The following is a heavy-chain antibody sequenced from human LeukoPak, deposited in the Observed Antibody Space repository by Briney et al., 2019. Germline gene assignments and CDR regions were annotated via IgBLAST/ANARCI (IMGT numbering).Heavy chain of an antibody. CDR2: ISSSSSYI. D-gene: IGHD3-9*01. V-gene: IGHV3-21*04. J-gene: IGHJ4*02. CDR3: AKWGDYDVLTGYYDSDY. Sequence: GGSLRLSCAASGFTFSSYSMNWVRQAPGKGLEWASSISSSSSYIYYADSVKGRFTISRDNSKNTLYLQMNSLSAEDTAIYYCAKWGDYDVLTGYYDSDYWGQGTLVTVSS. CDR1: GFTFSSYS.